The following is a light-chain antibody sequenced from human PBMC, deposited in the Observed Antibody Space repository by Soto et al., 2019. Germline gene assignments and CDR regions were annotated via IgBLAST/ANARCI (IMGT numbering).Light chain of an antibody. CDR3: QQYYTSSPIT. CDR2: DSS. CDR1: QDINRW. J-gene: IGKJ4*01. Sequence: DIQMTQSPSTLSASVGDRVTITCRASQDINRWLAWYQQKPGKAPKLLIYDSSTLERGVPSRFNGSGSATAFTLTISSLQPEDFATYYCQQYYTSSPITFGGGTKVDIK. V-gene: IGKV1-5*01.